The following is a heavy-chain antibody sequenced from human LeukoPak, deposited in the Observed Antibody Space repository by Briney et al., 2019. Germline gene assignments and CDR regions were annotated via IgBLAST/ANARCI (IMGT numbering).Heavy chain of an antibody. CDR2: ISPSGDIT. J-gene: IGHJ6*03. CDR1: GFTFSNHG. D-gene: IGHD3-3*01. CDR3: AKGQYYDFREGYMDV. Sequence: PGGSLRLSCAASGFTFSNHGMNWVRQAPGKGLEWVSGISPSGDITYYADSVKGRFTVSRDNFKNTLYLQMNSLRAEDMALYYCAKGQYYDFREGYMDVWGKGTTVTVSS. V-gene: IGHV3-23*01.